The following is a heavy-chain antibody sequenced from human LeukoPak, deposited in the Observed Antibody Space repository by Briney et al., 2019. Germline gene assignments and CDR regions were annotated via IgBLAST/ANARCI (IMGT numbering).Heavy chain of an antibody. CDR1: GYSVSSDYY. V-gene: IGHV4-38-2*01. Sequence: QSSETLSLTCSVSGYSVSSDYYWGWIRQPPGKGLEWIGTVYHAGSNYNNPSLESRLTISMDTSKNQFSLKLTSVTVADTAVYYCARTYWAHDAFDIWGQGTMVTVSS. CDR3: ARTYWAHDAFDI. J-gene: IGHJ3*02. D-gene: IGHD2-8*02. CDR2: VYHAGSN.